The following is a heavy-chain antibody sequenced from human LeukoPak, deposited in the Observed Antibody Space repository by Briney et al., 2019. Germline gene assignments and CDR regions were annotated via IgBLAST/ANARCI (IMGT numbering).Heavy chain of an antibody. D-gene: IGHD3-10*01. CDR2: IKQDGSEK. J-gene: IGHJ4*02. CDR1: GFPFSSSW. V-gene: IGHV3-7*01. CDR3: ARYYWALGPD. Sequence: PGGSLRLSCAASGFPFSSSWMSWVRQAPGKGLEWVANIKQDGSEKYYVDSVKGRFTISRDNAKNSLYLQVNSLRAEDTAVYYCARYYWALGPDWGQGTLVTVSS.